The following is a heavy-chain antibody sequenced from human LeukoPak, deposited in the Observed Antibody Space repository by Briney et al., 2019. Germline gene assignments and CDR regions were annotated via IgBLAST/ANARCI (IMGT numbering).Heavy chain of an antibody. J-gene: IGHJ4*02. CDR3: ARGIHTDTGYSSSCFDY. Sequence: SETLSLTCTVSGGSISSYYWSWIRQPPAKGLEWIGYIYYSGSTNYNTSLTSRVTISVDTSKHQSSLKLSSVTDADTAVYYCARGIHTDTGYSSSCFDYWGQGTLVTVSS. CDR1: GGSISSYY. D-gene: IGHD6-13*01. V-gene: IGHV4-59*01. CDR2: IYYSGST.